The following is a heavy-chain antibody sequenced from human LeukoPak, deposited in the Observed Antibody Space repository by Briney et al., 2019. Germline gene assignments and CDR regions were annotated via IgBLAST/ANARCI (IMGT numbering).Heavy chain of an antibody. J-gene: IGHJ4*02. V-gene: IGHV3-53*01. Sequence: GGSLRLSCAASGFTVSNNYMSWVRQAPGKGLEWVSLIYSGGSRYYADSVKGRFTISRDNSKNTLYLQMNSLRADDTAVYYCASYSSLDYWGQGALVTGSS. D-gene: IGHD3-22*01. CDR2: IYSGGSR. CDR3: ASYSSLDY. CDR1: GFTVSNNY.